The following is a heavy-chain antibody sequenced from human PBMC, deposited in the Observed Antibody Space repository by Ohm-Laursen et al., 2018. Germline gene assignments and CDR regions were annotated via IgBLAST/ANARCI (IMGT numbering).Heavy chain of an antibody. CDR1: GFTFDDNA. CDR3: AKDSKYRSGNYYFPDY. J-gene: IGHJ4*02. CDR2: ISWNSGSI. D-gene: IGHD1-26*01. Sequence: SLRLSCAASGFTFDDNAMHWVRQVPGKGLGWVSGISWNSGSIGYVDSVKGRFIISRDNAKRSLFLQMNSLRAEDTALYYCAKDSKYRSGNYYFPDYWGQGTLVTVSS. V-gene: IGHV3-9*01.